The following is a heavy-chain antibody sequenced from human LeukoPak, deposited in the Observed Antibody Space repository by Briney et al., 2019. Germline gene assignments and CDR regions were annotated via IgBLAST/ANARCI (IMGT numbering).Heavy chain of an antibody. CDR1: HFISSYY. Sequence: SETLSLTCTVSHFISSYYWSWIRQPPGKGLEWIGYISYSGSTHYNPSLQSRLTISIDTSKNQFSLKLTSVTAADTAVYYCTRQWFGELFSVFDYWGQGSLVTVSS. CDR2: ISYSGST. V-gene: IGHV4-59*08. CDR3: TRQWFGELFSVFDY. J-gene: IGHJ4*02. D-gene: IGHD3-10*01.